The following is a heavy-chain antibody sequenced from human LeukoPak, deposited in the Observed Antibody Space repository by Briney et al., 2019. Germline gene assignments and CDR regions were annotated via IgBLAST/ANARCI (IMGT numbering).Heavy chain of an antibody. J-gene: IGHJ5*02. Sequence: SETLSLTCAVYGGSFSGYYWSWIRQPPGKGLEWLGEINHSGSTNYNPSLKSRVTISVDTSKNQFSLRLSSVTAADTAVYYCARPYGSSTRCYGWFDLWGQGTRVTVSS. CDR2: INHSGST. D-gene: IGHD2-2*01. CDR1: GGSFSGYY. CDR3: ARPYGSSTRCYGWFDL. V-gene: IGHV4-34*01.